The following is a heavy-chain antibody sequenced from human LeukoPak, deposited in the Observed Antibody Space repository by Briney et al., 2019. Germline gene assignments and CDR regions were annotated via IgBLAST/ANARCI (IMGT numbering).Heavy chain of an antibody. CDR3: ARRPQLHTIDY. D-gene: IGHD1-1*01. V-gene: IGHV4-39*07. J-gene: IGHJ4*02. CDR1: GGSISSSSYY. CDR2: IYYSGST. Sequence: PSETLSLTCTVSGGSISSSSYYWGWIRQPPGKGLEWIGNIYYSGSTYDNSSLKSRVTISVDTSKNQFSLKLSSVTAADTAVYYCARRPQLHTIDYWGQGTLVTVSS.